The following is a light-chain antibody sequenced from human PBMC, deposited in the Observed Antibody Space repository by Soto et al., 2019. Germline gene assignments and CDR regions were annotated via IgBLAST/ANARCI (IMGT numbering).Light chain of an antibody. CDR1: QSVSSY. J-gene: IGKJ5*01. Sequence: PGERVALYCRASQSVSSYLGWYQQKPGQAPRLLIYDVSDRATGVPARFSGSGSGTDFTLTISSLEPEDFAVYYCQHRYNWLIAFGQGTLLEIK. CDR3: QHRYNWLIA. CDR2: DVS. V-gene: IGKV3-11*01.